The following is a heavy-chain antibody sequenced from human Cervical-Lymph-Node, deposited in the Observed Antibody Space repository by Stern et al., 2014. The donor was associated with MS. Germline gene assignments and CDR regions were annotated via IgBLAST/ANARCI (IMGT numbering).Heavy chain of an antibody. CDR2: FYYSGST. CDR3: ARHDSYDYNPMDV. J-gene: IGHJ6*02. Sequence: VQLVESGPGLVKPSETLSLTCTVSGVSVSSYYWSWIRQSPGKGLEWIGYFYYSGSTNYNPSPKGRVTISVDTSKNHFPLKWSPGTAADTAVYYCARHDSYDYNPMDVWGQGTTVTVSS. D-gene: IGHD5-18*01. CDR1: GVSVSSYY. V-gene: IGHV4-59*08.